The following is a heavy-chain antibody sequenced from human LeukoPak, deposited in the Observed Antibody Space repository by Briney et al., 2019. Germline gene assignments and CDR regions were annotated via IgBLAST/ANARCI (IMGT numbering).Heavy chain of an antibody. CDR2: VDHTGST. CDR3: ARGRFDYYDSSGCYRPREYYSYYYYMDV. V-gene: IGHV4-59*01. Sequence: SETLSLTCSVSDDSITMYYWTWIRQPPGKGLEWIGYVDHTGSTNFNPSLNGRVTIFRDTSRNLFSLRLTSVTAADTAAYYCARGRFDYYDSSGCYRPREYYSYYYYMDVWGKGTTVTISS. J-gene: IGHJ6*03. CDR1: DDSITMYY. D-gene: IGHD3-22*01.